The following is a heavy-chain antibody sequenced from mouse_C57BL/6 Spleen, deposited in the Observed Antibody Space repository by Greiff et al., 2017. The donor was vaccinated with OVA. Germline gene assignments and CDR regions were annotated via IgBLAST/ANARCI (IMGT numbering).Heavy chain of an antibody. CDR2: IYPGDGDT. Sequence: VKLMESGPELVKPGASVKISCKASGYAFSSSWMNWVKQRPGKGLEWIGRIYPGDGDTNYNGKFKGKATLTADKSSSTAYMQLSSLTSEDSAVYFCARSTAQGIAYWGQGTLVTVSA. V-gene: IGHV1-82*01. CDR3: ARSTAQGIAY. CDR1: GYAFSSSW. D-gene: IGHD3-2*02. J-gene: IGHJ3*01.